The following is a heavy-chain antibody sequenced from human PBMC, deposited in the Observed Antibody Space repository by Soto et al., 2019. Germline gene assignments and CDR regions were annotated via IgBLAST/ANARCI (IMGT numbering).Heavy chain of an antibody. V-gene: IGHV1-18*01. D-gene: IGHD4-4*01. Sequence: ASVKVSCKASGYTFTSYGISWVRQAPGQGLEWVAWISAYNGNTYYAQKLQGRITMTTDTSTSTAYMELRNLRSNDTAVYFCARDLGAVTSANFDYWGQGTLVTVSS. CDR2: ISAYNGNT. CDR3: ARDLGAVTSANFDY. J-gene: IGHJ4*02. CDR1: GYTFTSYG.